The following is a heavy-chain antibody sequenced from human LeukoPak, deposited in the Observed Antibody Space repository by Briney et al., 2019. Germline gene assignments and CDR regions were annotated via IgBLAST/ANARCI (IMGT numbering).Heavy chain of an antibody. J-gene: IGHJ4*02. Sequence: GGSLRLSCEASGFTFSSHWMHWVRQGPGKGLVWVARIRGDENEIDYADSVKGRFTISRDNAKNTLYLQMNSLRVEDTAVYFCARGHVPGSTRHWDFWGQGTLVTVSS. V-gene: IGHV3-74*01. CDR3: ARGHVPGSTRHWDF. CDR2: IRGDENEI. CDR1: GFTFSSHW. D-gene: IGHD3-10*01.